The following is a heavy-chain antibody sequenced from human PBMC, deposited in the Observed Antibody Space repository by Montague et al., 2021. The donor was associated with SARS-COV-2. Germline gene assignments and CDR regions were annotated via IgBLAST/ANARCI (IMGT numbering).Heavy chain of an antibody. CDR3: ARMGDNTGYYSSAYLHMLM. J-gene: IGHJ3*02. Sequence: SETLSLTCTVYGASVTDYYWSWIRQPRGKGLEWIAYKFYSGSTNXNPSLKSRGTISIDTSKNQVSLRLSSVTAADTAVYFCARMGDNTGYYSSAYLHMLMWGQGTMVTVSS. V-gene: IGHV4-59*02. CDR2: KFYSGST. CDR1: GASVTDYY. D-gene: IGHD3-22*01.